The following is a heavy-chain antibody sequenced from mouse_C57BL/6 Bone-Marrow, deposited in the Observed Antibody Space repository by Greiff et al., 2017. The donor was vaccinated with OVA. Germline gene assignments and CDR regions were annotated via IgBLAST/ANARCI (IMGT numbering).Heavy chain of an antibody. Sequence: VQLQQPGAELVKPGASVKLSCKASGYTFTSYWMHWVKQRPGQGLEWIGMIHPNSGSTNYNEKFKSKATLTVDKSSSTAYMQLSSLTSEDSAVYYCARAPVTTRAMDYWGQGTSVTGSS. D-gene: IGHD2-2*01. CDR2: IHPNSGST. CDR3: ARAPVTTRAMDY. V-gene: IGHV1-64*01. CDR1: GYTFTSYW. J-gene: IGHJ4*01.